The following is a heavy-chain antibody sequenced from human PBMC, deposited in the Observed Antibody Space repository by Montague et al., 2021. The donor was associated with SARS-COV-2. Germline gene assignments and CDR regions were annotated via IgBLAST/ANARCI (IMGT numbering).Heavy chain of an antibody. V-gene: IGHV3-23*03. CDR3: AKSAWGVTDAFDI. D-gene: IGHD1-26*01. CDR1: EFAHSSYA. J-gene: IGHJ3*02. CDR2: IYSGGSST. Sequence: SLRLSCAASEFAHSSYARSWVRQAPGKGLEWVSAIYSGGSSTFYADSVKGRFTISRDNPKNTLYLQMNSLRAEDTAVYYCAKSAWGVTDAFDIWGQGTMVTVSS.